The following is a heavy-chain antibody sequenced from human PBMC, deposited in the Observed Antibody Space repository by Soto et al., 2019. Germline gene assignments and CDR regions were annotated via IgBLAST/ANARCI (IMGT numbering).Heavy chain of an antibody. V-gene: IGHV3-30*18. Sequence: VQLVESGGGVVQPGRSLRLSCAASGFTFSDYAMHWVRQAPGKGLEWVAVVSHDGRNTHYADYVKGRFTIARDSSKNTVSLEMTSLRAEDTAVYYCAKGGRQWLVTSDFNYWGQGALVTVSS. D-gene: IGHD6-19*01. CDR2: VSHDGRNT. CDR1: GFTFSDYA. J-gene: IGHJ4*02. CDR3: AKGGRQWLVTSDFNY.